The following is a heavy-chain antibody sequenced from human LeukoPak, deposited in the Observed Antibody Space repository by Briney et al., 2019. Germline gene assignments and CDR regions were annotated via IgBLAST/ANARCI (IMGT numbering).Heavy chain of an antibody. CDR3: AIGLGDTSGYYPYCFDY. J-gene: IGHJ4*02. CDR1: GFTFSNYN. D-gene: IGHD3-22*01. CDR2: INSDGSST. Sequence: PGGSLRLSCAASGFTFSNYNMNWVRQAPGKGLVWVSRINSDGSSTTYADSVKGRFTISRDNAKNTLYLQMDSLRAEDTAVYYCAIGLGDTSGYYPYCFDYWGQGTLVTVSS. V-gene: IGHV3-74*01.